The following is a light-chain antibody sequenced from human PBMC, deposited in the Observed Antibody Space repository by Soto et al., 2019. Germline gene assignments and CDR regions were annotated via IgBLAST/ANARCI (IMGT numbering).Light chain of an antibody. CDR3: AAWDDSLNGYV. CDR2: SNN. J-gene: IGLJ1*01. V-gene: IGLV1-44*01. CDR1: SSNIGSHT. Sequence: QSVLTQPPSASGTPGQRVTISCSGSSSNIGSHTVNWYQQLPGTAPKLLIYSNNQRPSGVPDRFSGSKSGTSASLAISGLQSEDEADYYCAAWDDSLNGYVFGTGTKLTVL.